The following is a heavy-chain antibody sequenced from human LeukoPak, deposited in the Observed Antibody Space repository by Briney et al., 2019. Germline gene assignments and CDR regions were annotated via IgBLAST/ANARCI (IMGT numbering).Heavy chain of an antibody. CDR1: GFTFSTNA. CDR2: VSDGGGRT. V-gene: IGHV3-23*01. D-gene: IGHD6-13*01. Sequence: GGSLRLSCGASGFTFSTNAMSWVRQAPGKGLEWVSGVSDGGGRTFYAESVKGRFTVSRDNSKNTLYLRMNSLRAEDTAICYCTKNQILDDSGSWYAFWGQGTLVTVSS. CDR3: TKNQILDDSGSWYAF. J-gene: IGHJ4*02.